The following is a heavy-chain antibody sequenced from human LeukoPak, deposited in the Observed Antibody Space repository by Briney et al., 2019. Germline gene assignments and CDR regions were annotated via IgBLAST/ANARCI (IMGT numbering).Heavy chain of an antibody. D-gene: IGHD3-10*01. V-gene: IGHV1-46*03. CDR2: INPSGGST. Sequence: ASVKVSCKASGYTFTSYYMHWVRQAPGQGLEWMGIINPSGGSTSYAQKFQGRFTMTRDTSTSTVYMELSSLRSEDTAVYYCARSNKGGGSGSYYYFDYWGQGTLVTVSS. J-gene: IGHJ4*02. CDR3: ARSNKGGGSGSYYYFDY. CDR1: GYTFTSYY.